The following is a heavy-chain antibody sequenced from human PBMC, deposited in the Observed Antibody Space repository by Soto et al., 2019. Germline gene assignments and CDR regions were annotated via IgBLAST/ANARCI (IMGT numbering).Heavy chain of an antibody. CDR1: GGSISDVF. CDR3: AKTTLGAFEF. D-gene: IGHD3-16*01. Sequence: QVQLQESGPGLVKPSETLSLTCTVSGGSISDVFSSWIRQPPGKGLDWIGYIYNSGTTRYNPSHKSRVTISLDTSKNQFSLTLSSVSAADTAVYCCAKTTLGAFEFWGQGTMVSVSS. V-gene: IGHV4-59*01. CDR2: IYNSGTT. J-gene: IGHJ3*01.